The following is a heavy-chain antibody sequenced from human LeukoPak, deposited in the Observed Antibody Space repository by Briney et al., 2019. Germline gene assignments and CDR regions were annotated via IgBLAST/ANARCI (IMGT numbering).Heavy chain of an antibody. CDR3: AKGKGATISYYMDV. CDR1: GFTFDDYT. J-gene: IGHJ6*03. D-gene: IGHD5-12*01. Sequence: GGSLRLSCAASGFTFDDYTMQWVRQAPGKGLEWVSLISWDGGSTYYADSVKGRFTISRDNSKNSLYLQMNSLRTEDTALYYCAKGKGATISYYMDVWGKGTTVTVSS. V-gene: IGHV3-43*01. CDR2: ISWDGGST.